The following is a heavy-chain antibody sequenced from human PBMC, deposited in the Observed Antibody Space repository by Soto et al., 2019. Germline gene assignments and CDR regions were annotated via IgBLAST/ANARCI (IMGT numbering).Heavy chain of an antibody. D-gene: IGHD3-9*01. V-gene: IGHV2-5*02. CDR2: IYWDDDK. CDR3: AREHDILTGYVRFDY. J-gene: IGHJ4*02. Sequence: QITLKESGPTLVKPTQTLTLTCTFSGFSLSTSGVGVGWIRQPPGKALEWLALIYWDDDKRYSPSLKSRLTISTDTSTXQVVLTMTNMDPVDTATYYCAREHDILTGYVRFDYWGQGTLVTVSS. CDR1: GFSLSTSGVG.